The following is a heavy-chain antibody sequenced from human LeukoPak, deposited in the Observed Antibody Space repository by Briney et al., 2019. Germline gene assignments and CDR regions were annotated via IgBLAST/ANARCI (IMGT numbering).Heavy chain of an antibody. CDR1: GFTFAKVW. V-gene: IGHV3-15*07. CDR2: IKTNTDGAPT. D-gene: IGHD1-1*01. CDR3: TTGIDDGGGY. Sequence: GGSLRLSCVSSGFTFAKVWMNWVRQAPGKDLEWVGRIKTNTDGAPTDYAAPVEGRFVISRDDSKKTLYLQMNSLRVDDTALCFCTTGIDDGGGYWGQGTMVTVSS. J-gene: IGHJ4*02.